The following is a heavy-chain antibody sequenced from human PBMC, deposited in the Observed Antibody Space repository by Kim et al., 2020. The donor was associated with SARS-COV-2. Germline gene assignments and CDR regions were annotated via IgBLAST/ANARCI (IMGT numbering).Heavy chain of an antibody. CDR2: IYPGDSDT. Sequence: GESLKISCKGSGYSFTSYWIGWVRQMPGKGLEWMGIIYPGDSDTRYSPSFQGQVTISADKSISTAYLQWSSLKASDTAMYYCARHSAGYCSSTSCYMDYWGQGTLVTVSS. J-gene: IGHJ4*02. CDR1: GYSFTSYW. CDR3: ARHSAGYCSSTSCYMDY. V-gene: IGHV5-51*01. D-gene: IGHD2-2*02.